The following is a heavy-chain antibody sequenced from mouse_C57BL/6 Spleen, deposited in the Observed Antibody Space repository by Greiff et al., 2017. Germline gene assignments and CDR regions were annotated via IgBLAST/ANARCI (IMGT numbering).Heavy chain of an antibody. V-gene: IGHV1-15*01. CDR1: GYTFTDYE. D-gene: IGHD2-5*01. CDR3: TRRSNYWYFDV. J-gene: IGHJ1*03. CDR2: IDPETGGT. Sequence: LVESGAELVRPGASVTLSCKASGYTFTDYEMHWVKQTPVHGLEWIGAIDPETGGTAYNQKFKGKAILTADKSSSTAYMELRSLTSEDSAVYYCTRRSNYWYFDVWGTGTTVTVSS.